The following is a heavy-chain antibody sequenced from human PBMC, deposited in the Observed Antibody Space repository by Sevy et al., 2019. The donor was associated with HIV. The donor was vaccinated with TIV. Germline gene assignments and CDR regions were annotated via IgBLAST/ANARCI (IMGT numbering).Heavy chain of an antibody. CDR3: AGESHYYGSYFDY. CDR1: GGTFSSYA. D-gene: IGHD3-10*01. Sequence: ASVKVSCKASGGTFSSYAISWVRQAPGQGLEWMGGIIPIFGTANYAQKFQGRVTITEDESTSTAYMELSSLRSEDTAVYYCAGESHYYGSYFDYWGQGTLVTVSS. J-gene: IGHJ4*02. CDR2: IIPIFGTA. V-gene: IGHV1-69*13.